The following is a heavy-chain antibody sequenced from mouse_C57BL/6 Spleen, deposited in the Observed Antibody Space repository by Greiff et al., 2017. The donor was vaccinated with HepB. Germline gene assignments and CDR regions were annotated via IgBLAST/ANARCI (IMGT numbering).Heavy chain of an antibody. CDR1: GYAFSSSW. CDR3: ARWTTVVARDWYFDV. Sequence: QVQLQQSGPELVKPGASVKISCKASGYAFSSSWMNWVKQRPGKGLEWIGRLYPGDGDTNYNGKFKGKATLTADKSSSTAYMQLSSLTSEDSAVYFCARWTTVVARDWYFDVWGTGTTVTVSS. J-gene: IGHJ1*03. CDR2: LYPGDGDT. V-gene: IGHV1-82*01. D-gene: IGHD1-1*01.